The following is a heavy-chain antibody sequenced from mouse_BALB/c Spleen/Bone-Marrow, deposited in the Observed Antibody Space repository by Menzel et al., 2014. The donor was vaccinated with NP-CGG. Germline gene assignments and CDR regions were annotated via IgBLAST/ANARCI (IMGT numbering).Heavy chain of an antibody. Sequence: EVQRVESGPDLVKPGASVKISCKASGYSFTGYYMHWVRQSHGKSLEWIGRVNPDNGGTSYNQKFKGKAILTVDKSSSPAFMELRSLTSEDSAVYYCGRDGYSAWFAYWGQGTLVTVSA. V-gene: IGHV1-26*01. J-gene: IGHJ3*01. CDR2: VNPDNGGT. CDR3: GRDGYSAWFAY. CDR1: GYSFTGYY. D-gene: IGHD2-3*01.